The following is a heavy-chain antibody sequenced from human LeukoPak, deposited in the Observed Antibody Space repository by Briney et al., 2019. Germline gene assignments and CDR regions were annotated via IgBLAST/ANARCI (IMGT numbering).Heavy chain of an antibody. V-gene: IGHV3-30-3*01. CDR3: ARDYSLRVPAAIAY. CDR1: GFTFSSYA. J-gene: IGHJ4*02. CDR2: ISYDGSNK. Sequence: GGSLRLSCAASGFTFSSYAMHWVRQAPGKGLEWVAVISYDGSNKYYADSVKGRFTISRDNSKNTLYLQMNSLRAEDTAVYYCARDYSLRVPAAIAYWGQGTLVTVSS. D-gene: IGHD2-2*01.